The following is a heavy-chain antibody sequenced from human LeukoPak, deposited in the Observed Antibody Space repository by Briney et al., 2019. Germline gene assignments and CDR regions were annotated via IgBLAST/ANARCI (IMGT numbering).Heavy chain of an antibody. CDR2: ISSSSSTI. CDR1: GFTFSSYS. CDR3: AKVGSGVFDY. D-gene: IGHD2-15*01. V-gene: IGHV3-48*04. Sequence: GGSLRLSCAASGFTFSSYSMNWVRQAPGKGLEWVSYISSSSSTIYYADSVKGRFTISRDNAKNSLYLQMNSLRAEDTAVYYCAKVGSGVFDYWGQGTLVTVSS. J-gene: IGHJ4*02.